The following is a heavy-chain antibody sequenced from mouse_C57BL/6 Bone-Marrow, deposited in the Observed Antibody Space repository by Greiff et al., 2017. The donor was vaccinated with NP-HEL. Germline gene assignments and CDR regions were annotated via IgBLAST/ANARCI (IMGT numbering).Heavy chain of an antibody. Sequence: QVQLQQSGAELVKPGASVKLSCKASGYTFTSYWMHWVKQRPGQGLEWIGMIHPNSGSTNYNEKFKSKATLTVDKSSSTAYMQLSSLTSEDSAVYYCARWEMVTSDYWGQGTTRTVSS. CDR1: GYTFTSYW. CDR3: ARWEMVTSDY. CDR2: IHPNSGST. J-gene: IGHJ2*01. D-gene: IGHD2-2*01. V-gene: IGHV1-64*01.